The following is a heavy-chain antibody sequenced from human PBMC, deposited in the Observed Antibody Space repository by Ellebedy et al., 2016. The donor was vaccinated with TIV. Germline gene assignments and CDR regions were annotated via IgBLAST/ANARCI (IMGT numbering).Heavy chain of an antibody. J-gene: IGHJ4*02. D-gene: IGHD6-19*01. V-gene: IGHV3-23*01. CDR1: GFTFSSYA. Sequence: GESLKISXAASGFTFSSYAMSWVRQAPGKGLEWVSGIKISGDSTYYADSVKGRFTISRDNSKNTLYLQMNSLRAEDTAVYYCATSFSVAEDLFDYWGQGTLVTVSS. CDR2: IKISGDST. CDR3: ATSFSVAEDLFDY.